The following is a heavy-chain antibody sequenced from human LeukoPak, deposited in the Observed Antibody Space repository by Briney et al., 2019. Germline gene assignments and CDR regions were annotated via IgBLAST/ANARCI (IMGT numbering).Heavy chain of an antibody. CDR2: ISSSSSTI. CDR3: ARSRGQYCSSTSCPLGY. V-gene: IGHV3-48*01. CDR1: GFTFSSYS. Sequence: GGSLRLSCAASGFTFSSYSMNWVRQAPGKGLEWVSYISSSSSTIYYADSVKGRFTISRDNAKNSLYLQMNSLRAEDTAVYYCARSRGQYCSSTSCPLGYWGQGTLVTVSS. D-gene: IGHD2-2*01. J-gene: IGHJ4*02.